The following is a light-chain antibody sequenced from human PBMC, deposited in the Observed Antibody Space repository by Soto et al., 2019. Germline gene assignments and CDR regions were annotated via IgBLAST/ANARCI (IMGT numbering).Light chain of an antibody. Sequence: EIVLMQSPGTLSLSPGERATLSCRASQSVSSSYLAWYQQKPGQAPRLLIYGASSRATGIPDRFSGSGSGTDFTLTISRLEPEDFAVYYCQQYRTFGGGTKVDIK. CDR2: GAS. J-gene: IGKJ4*01. V-gene: IGKV3-20*01. CDR3: QQYRT. CDR1: QSVSSSY.